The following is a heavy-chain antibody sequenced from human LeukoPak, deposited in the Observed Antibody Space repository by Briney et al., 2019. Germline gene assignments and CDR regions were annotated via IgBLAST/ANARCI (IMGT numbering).Heavy chain of an antibody. CDR1: GFTFGSYA. CDR3: ANLFYGSGSYH. Sequence: PGGSLRLSCAASGFTFGSYAMSWVRQAPGKGLEWVSAISGSGGSTYYADSVKGRFTISRDNSKNTLYLQMNSLRAEDTAVYYCANLFYGSGSYHWGQGTLVTVSS. D-gene: IGHD3-10*01. V-gene: IGHV3-23*01. J-gene: IGHJ4*02. CDR2: ISGSGGST.